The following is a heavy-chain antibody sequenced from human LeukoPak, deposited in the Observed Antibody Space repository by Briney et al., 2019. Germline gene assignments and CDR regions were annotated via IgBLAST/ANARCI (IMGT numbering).Heavy chain of an antibody. CDR3: GHGGYDYPLDS. D-gene: IGHD5-12*01. CDR2: ISSTGQTI. CDR1: GFTVSSYE. J-gene: IGHJ4*02. Sequence: GGSLRLSCAAAGFTVSSYEVNWVRQAPGKGLEWVSFISSTGQTIYYADSVRGRFTISRDNARNTLYLQMYSLSADDTAVYYCGHGGYDYPLDSWGQGTPVTVSS. V-gene: IGHV3-48*03.